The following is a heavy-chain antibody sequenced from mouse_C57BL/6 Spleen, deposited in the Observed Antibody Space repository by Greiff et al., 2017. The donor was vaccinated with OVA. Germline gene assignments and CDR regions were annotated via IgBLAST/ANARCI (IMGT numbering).Heavy chain of an antibody. CDR2: INPNNGGT. Sequence: VQLQQSGPELVKPGASVKISCKASGYTFTDYYMNWVKQSPGQSLEWIGDINPNNGGTSYNQKFKGKATLTVDTSSSTAYMELRSLTSEDSAVYDCARSSRQSDWYFDVWGKGTTVTVSS. CDR3: ARSSRQSDWYFDV. CDR1: GYTFTDYY. V-gene: IGHV1-26*01. D-gene: IGHD1-1*01. J-gene: IGHJ1*03.